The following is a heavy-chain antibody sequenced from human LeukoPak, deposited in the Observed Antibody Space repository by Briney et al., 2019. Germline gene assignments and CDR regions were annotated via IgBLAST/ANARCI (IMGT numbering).Heavy chain of an antibody. V-gene: IGHV3-53*01. Sequence: GGSLRLSCAASGFTVSSNYMSWVRQAPGKGLEWVSVIYSGGSTYYADSVQGRFTISRDNSKNTLYLQMNSLRAEDTAVYYCAKYWVDTVLVPFDYWGQGTLVTVSS. J-gene: IGHJ4*02. CDR3: AKYWVDTVLVPFDY. CDR1: GFTVSSNY. D-gene: IGHD5-18*01. CDR2: IYSGGST.